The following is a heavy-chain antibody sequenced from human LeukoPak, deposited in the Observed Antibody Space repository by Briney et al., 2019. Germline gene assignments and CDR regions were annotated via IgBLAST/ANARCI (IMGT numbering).Heavy chain of an antibody. CDR2: ISNDGSNK. Sequence: GGSLRLSCAASGFTFSSYGLHWVRQAPDKGLEWVALISNDGSNKEYADSVNGRFSISRDNSKNTLYLQMNSLRAEDTAVYYCAKDPDSSGWFDYWGQGTLVTVSS. J-gene: IGHJ4*02. D-gene: IGHD6-19*01. V-gene: IGHV3-30*18. CDR1: GFTFSSYG. CDR3: AKDPDSSGWFDY.